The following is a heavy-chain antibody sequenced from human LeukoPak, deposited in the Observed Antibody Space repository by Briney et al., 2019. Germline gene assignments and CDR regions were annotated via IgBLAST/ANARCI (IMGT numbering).Heavy chain of an antibody. D-gene: IGHD6-13*01. J-gene: IGHJ5*02. CDR1: GYSISSGYY. CDR2: IYHSGST. V-gene: IGHV4-38-2*02. Sequence: PSETLSLTCTVSGYSISSGYYWGWIRQPPGKGLEWIGSIYHSGSTYYNPSLKSRVTISVDTSKNQFSLKLGSVTAADTVVYYCARDLAAAGRGWFDPWGQGTLVTVSS. CDR3: ARDLAAAGRGWFDP.